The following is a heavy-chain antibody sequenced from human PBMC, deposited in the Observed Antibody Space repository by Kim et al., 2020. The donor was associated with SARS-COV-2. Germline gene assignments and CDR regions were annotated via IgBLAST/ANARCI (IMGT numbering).Heavy chain of an antibody. D-gene: IGHD5-18*01. J-gene: IGHJ5*02. Sequence: ASVKVSCKTSGYSFTDYYIHWVRQAPGQGLQWMGWINPNSGDTNYAQNFQGRVTMTRDTSISTAYMEVNRLRSDDTAVYYCARDTLMVTKWFDPWGQGTLVTVSS. CDR2: INPNSGDT. V-gene: IGHV1-2*02. CDR3: ARDTLMVTKWFDP. CDR1: GYSFTDYY.